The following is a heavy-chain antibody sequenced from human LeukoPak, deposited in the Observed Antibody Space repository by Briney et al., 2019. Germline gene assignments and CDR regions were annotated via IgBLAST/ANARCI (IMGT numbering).Heavy chain of an antibody. Sequence: SQTLSLTCAISGDSVSSNSAAWNWIRHSPSRGLEWLGRTYYRSKWYNDYAVSVKSRITINPDTSKNQFSLQLNSVTPEDTAVFYCARASGESVGATSFDYWGQGTLVTVSS. D-gene: IGHD1-26*01. CDR1: GDSVSSNSAA. CDR2: TYYRSKWYN. V-gene: IGHV6-1*01. J-gene: IGHJ4*02. CDR3: ARASGESVGATSFDY.